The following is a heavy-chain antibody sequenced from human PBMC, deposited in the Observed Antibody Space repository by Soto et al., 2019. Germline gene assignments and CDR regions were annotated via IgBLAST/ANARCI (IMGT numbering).Heavy chain of an antibody. D-gene: IGHD3-3*01. CDR1: GGSISSSSYY. J-gene: IGHJ4*02. CDR2: IYYSGST. CDR3: ARGSGYYYFDY. Sequence: PSETLSLTCTVSGGSISSSSYYWSWIRQPPGKGLEWIGYIYYSGSTNYNPSLKSRVTISVDTSKNQFSLKLSSVTAADTAVYYCARGSGYYYFDYWGQGTLVTVSS. V-gene: IGHV4-61*01.